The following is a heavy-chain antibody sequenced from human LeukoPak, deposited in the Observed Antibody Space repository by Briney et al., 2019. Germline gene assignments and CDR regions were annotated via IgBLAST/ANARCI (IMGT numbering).Heavy chain of an antibody. V-gene: IGHV4-4*02. CDR2: IYHSGST. Sequence: SETLSLTCAVSGGSISSSNWWSWVRQPPGKGLEWIGEIYHSGSTNYNPSLKSRVTISVDKSKNQFSLKLSSVTAADTAVYYCARGTRQQLAYYYYYMDVWGKGTTVTVSS. J-gene: IGHJ6*03. D-gene: IGHD6-13*01. CDR1: GGSISSSNW. CDR3: ARGTRQQLAYYYYYMDV.